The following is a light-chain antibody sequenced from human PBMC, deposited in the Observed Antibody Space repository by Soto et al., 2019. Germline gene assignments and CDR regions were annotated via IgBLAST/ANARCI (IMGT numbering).Light chain of an antibody. CDR2: DAS. V-gene: IGKV1-5*01. Sequence: DIQMTQSPATLFASVGDTVTITCRASQSVSRSLAWYQQKPGKAPKLLISDASNLESGVPSRFSGSGSGTEFTLTITSLQSEDFVVYYCQQYITWSPWTFGRGTKVEIK. CDR1: QSVSRS. CDR3: QQYITWSPWT. J-gene: IGKJ1*01.